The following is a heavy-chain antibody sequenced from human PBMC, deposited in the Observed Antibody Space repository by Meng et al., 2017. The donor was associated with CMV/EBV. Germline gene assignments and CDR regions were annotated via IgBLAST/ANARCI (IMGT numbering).Heavy chain of an antibody. D-gene: IGHD3-22*01. CDR1: GYTFTGYY. V-gene: IGHV1-2*02. J-gene: IGHJ4*02. CDR2: INPNSGGT. Sequence: ASVKVSCKASGYTFTGYYMHWVRQAPGQGLEWMGWINPNSGGTNYAQKFQDRVTMTRDTSISTAYMELSRLRSDDTAVYYCARDRRTENYMAYYYDSSGGIDYWGQGTLVTVSS. CDR3: ARDRRTENYMAYYYDSSGGIDY.